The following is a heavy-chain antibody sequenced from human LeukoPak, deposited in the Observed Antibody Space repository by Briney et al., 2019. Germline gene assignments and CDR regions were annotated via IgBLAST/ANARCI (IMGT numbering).Heavy chain of an antibody. CDR2: ISYYGSHK. CDR3: SASRPHYGDYYGLDV. Sequence: GGALRLSCAASGFTFSSYGMHWVRQAPGKGLEWVAVISYYGSHKYSADSVNGRFTISRDNYKNTLYLQMNSLRTEDTAVYFCSASRPHYGDYYGLDVWGHGTTVTVSS. D-gene: IGHD4/OR15-4a*01. J-gene: IGHJ6*02. V-gene: IGHV3-30*03. CDR1: GFTFSSYG.